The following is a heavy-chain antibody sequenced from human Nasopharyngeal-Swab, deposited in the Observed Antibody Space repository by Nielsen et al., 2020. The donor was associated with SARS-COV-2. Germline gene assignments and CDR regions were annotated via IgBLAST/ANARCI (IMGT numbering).Heavy chain of an antibody. Sequence: GGSLTLSCAASGFTVSSSYMSWVRQAPGKGLEWVSTIHSDGNTYFADSVRGRFSSYRDNYRNTLSLQMNSRRAEDTAVYYCASRGAANDPSTRDLPYSRRTFDLWGRGTLVTVSS. D-gene: IGHD4-11*01. CDR3: ASRGAANDPSTRDLPYSRRTFDL. V-gene: IGHV3-53*01. J-gene: IGHJ2*01. CDR1: GFTVSSSY. CDR2: IHSDGNT.